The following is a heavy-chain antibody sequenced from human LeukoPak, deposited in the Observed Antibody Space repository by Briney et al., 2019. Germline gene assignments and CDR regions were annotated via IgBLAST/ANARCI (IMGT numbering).Heavy chain of an antibody. D-gene: IGHD5-24*01. CDR1: GGSISSGSYY. J-gene: IGHJ6*04. CDR2: IYTSGST. CDR3: ARDEDRLHLDV. Sequence: SETLSLTCTVSGGSISSGSYYWSWIRQPAGKGLEWIGRIYTSGSTNYSPSLKSRVTISVDTSKNQFSLKLSSVTAADTAVYYCARDEDRLHLDVWGKGTTVTVSS. V-gene: IGHV4-61*02.